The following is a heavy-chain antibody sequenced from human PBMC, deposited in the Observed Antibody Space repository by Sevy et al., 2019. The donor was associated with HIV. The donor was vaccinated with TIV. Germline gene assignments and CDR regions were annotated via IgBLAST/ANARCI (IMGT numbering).Heavy chain of an antibody. CDR2: ISYDGSNK. V-gene: IGHV3-30*04. CDR1: GFTFSSYA. D-gene: IGHD3-22*01. CDR3: ARDPGTRYYYDGSGYYPYYFDY. Sequence: GGSLRLSCAASGFTFSSYAMHWVRQAPGKGLEWVAVISYDGSNKYYADSVKGRFTISRDNSKYTLYLQMNSLRAADKDVYYCARDPGTRYYYDGSGYYPYYFDYWGPGTLVPVSS. J-gene: IGHJ4*02.